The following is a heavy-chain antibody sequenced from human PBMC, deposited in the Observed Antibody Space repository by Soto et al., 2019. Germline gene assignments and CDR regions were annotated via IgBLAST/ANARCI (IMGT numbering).Heavy chain of an antibody. CDR3: ARDVGLGYGGKGYFDY. J-gene: IGHJ4*02. D-gene: IGHD2-15*01. Sequence: QVQLVQSGAEVKKPGSSVKVSCKASGGTFSSYAISWVRQAPGQGLEWMGGIIPIFGTANYAQKFQGRVMVTADESTSTAYMELSSLGSEDTAVYYCARDVGLGYGGKGYFDYWGQGTLVTVSS. V-gene: IGHV1-69*01. CDR2: IIPIFGTA. CDR1: GGTFSSYA.